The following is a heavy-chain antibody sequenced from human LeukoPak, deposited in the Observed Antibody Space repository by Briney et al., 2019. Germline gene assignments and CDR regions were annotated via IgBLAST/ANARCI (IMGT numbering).Heavy chain of an antibody. CDR1: GGSFSGYY. D-gene: IGHD4-17*01. J-gene: IGHJ4*02. CDR2: INHSGST. V-gene: IGHV4-34*01. CDR3: AISSYGDYSVY. Sequence: PSETPSPTCAVYGGSFSGYYWSWIRQPPGKGLEWIGEINHSGSTNYNPSLKSRVTISVDTSKNQFSLKLSSVTAADTAVYYCAISSYGDYSVYWGQGTLVTVSS.